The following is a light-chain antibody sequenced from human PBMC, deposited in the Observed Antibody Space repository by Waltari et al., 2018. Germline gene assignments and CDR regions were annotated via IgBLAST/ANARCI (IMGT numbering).Light chain of an antibody. J-gene: IGLJ1*01. V-gene: IGLV3-21*01. CDR3: QVWDANTDPGV. CDR2: YEN. CDR1: NIESKS. Sequence: SYVLTQPPSVSVAPGETARITCGGNNIESKSVHWYRQRPGQAHVGVISYENDRAEGIPDRFAGSTSGNTATLTSSRVEAGDEADNYCQVWDANTDPGVFGTGTEVTVL.